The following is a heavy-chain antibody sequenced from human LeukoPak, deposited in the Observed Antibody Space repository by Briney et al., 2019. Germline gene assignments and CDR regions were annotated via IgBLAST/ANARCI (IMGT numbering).Heavy chain of an antibody. J-gene: IGHJ5*02. CDR3: ARDSSGWYNWFDP. CDR1: GFTFSSYE. Sequence: PGGSLRLSCAASGFTFSSYEMNWVRQAPGKGLEWVSYISSSGSTIYYADSVKGRFTISRDNAKNSLYLQMNSLRAEDTAVYYCARDSSGWYNWFDPWGQGTLVTVSS. CDR2: ISSSGSTI. D-gene: IGHD6-19*01. V-gene: IGHV3-48*03.